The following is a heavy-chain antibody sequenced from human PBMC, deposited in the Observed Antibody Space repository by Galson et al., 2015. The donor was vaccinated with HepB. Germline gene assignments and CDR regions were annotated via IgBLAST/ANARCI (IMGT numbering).Heavy chain of an antibody. V-gene: IGHV4-39*07. CDR2: IYYSGST. D-gene: IGHD3-3*01. CDR1: SSSYY. J-gene: IGHJ5*02. Sequence: SSSYYWGWIRQPPGKGLEWIGSIYYSGSTYYNPSLKSRVTISVDTSKNQFSLKLSSVTAADTAVYYCARAGFWSRYWFDPWGQGTLVTVSS. CDR3: ARAGFWSRYWFDP.